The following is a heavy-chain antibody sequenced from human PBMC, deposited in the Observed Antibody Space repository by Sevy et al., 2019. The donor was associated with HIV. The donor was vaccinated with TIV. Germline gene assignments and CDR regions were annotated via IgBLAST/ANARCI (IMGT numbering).Heavy chain of an antibody. Sequence: GGSLRLSCAASTFTFGHYAMHWVRQAPGKGLQWVAGISYEGSTEYETDSVKDRFTISRDNSKNTLNLEMNNLRVEDTALYYCARDWGTPPTAILYYFDFWGQGIPVTVSS. V-gene: IGHV3-30*04. CDR2: ISYEGSTE. J-gene: IGHJ4*02. D-gene: IGHD3-16*01. CDR3: ARDWGTPPTAILYYFDF. CDR1: TFTFGHYA.